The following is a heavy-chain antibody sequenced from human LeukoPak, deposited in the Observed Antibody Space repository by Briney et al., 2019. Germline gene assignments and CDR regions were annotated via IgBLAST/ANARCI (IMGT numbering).Heavy chain of an antibody. Sequence: PSETLSLXCTVSGGSISGYYWSWIRQPAGKELEWIGRVYTSGSTHYNPSLKSRVTMSVDTSKNQFSLKLSSVTAADTAVYYCARLITGTTTAFDIWGQGTVVTVSS. CDR3: ARLITGTTTAFDI. J-gene: IGHJ3*02. D-gene: IGHD1-7*01. CDR1: GGSISGYY. CDR2: VYTSGST. V-gene: IGHV4-4*07.